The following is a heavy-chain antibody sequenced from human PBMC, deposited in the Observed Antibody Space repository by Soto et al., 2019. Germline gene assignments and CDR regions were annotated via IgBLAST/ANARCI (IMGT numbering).Heavy chain of an antibody. J-gene: IGHJ3*02. CDR3: AKERGATGGAFDI. D-gene: IGHD1-26*01. CDR2: ISGSGTST. V-gene: IGHV3-23*01. CDR1: GFSFSSYA. Sequence: PGGSLRLSCAASGFSFSSYAMSWVRQAPGKGLEWVSAISGSGTSTYYADSVKGRFTISRDNSKNTLYLQMNSLRAEDTAVYYCAKERGATGGAFDIWGQGTMVTVSS.